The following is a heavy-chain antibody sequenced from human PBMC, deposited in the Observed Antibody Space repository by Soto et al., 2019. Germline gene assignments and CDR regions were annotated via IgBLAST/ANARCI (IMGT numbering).Heavy chain of an antibody. Sequence: PPGKGLEWIGHISYSGGIYYNQSRKSRTTISGDTSKNQFSLQLSSVTAADTAVYYCARDGLGAVKIYFGMDVCGQGTTVPVSS. CDR3: ARDGLGAVKIYFGMDV. D-gene: IGHD5-12*01. J-gene: IGHJ6*02. CDR2: ISYSGGI. V-gene: IGHV4-30-4*01.